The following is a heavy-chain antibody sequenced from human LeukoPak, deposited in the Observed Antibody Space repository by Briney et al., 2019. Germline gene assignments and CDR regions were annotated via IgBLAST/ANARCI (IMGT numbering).Heavy chain of an antibody. J-gene: IGHJ4*02. CDR2: INPNSGGT. D-gene: IGHD3-10*01. V-gene: IGHV1-2*02. Sequence: VASVKVSCNASGYTFTSYGISWVRQAPGQGLEWMGWINPNSGGTNSSQKFQDRVTLTRDTSISTDYMELGSLRYDDTAIYYCARAYGSGSSYHPDYWGQGTLVTVSS. CDR3: ARAYGSGSSYHPDY. CDR1: GYTFTSYG.